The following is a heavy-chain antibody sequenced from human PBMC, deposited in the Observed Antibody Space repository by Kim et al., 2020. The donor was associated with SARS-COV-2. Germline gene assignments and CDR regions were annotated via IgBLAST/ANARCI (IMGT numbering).Heavy chain of an antibody. D-gene: IGHD2-2*01. CDR3: AKGPIAVVPGGKMWLDP. CDR2: ISYDGTIK. Sequence: GGSLRLSCAASGLTFRNYGMHWVRQAPGKGLEWVADISYDGTIKNYGDSVEGRFTISRDNSKNTLYLQMNSLRVEDTAVYYCAKGPIAVVPGGKMWLDPWGQGTLVTVSS. J-gene: IGHJ5*02. V-gene: IGHV3-30*18. CDR1: GLTFRNYG.